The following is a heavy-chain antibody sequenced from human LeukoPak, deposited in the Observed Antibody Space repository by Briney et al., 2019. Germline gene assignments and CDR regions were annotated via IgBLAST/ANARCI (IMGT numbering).Heavy chain of an antibody. CDR3: ARGAEAETSPLDF. V-gene: IGHV1-2*02. D-gene: IGHD6-13*01. J-gene: IGHJ4*02. Sequence: ASVKVSCKASGYIFSDYYMHWVRQAPGQGLEWLGWINPKSGTADYAQQFRGRVTMTRDTSINTDYMEMKRVTSDDTAVYYCARGAEAETSPLDFWGQGTLVIVS. CDR2: INPKSGTA. CDR1: GYIFSDYY.